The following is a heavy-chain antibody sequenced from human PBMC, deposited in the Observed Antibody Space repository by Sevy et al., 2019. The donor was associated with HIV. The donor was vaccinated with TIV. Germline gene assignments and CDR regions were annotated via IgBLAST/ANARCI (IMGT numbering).Heavy chain of an antibody. Sequence: GGSLRLSCAASGFTFSSYGMHWVRQAPGKGLEWVAVISYDGSNKYYADSVKGRFTISRDNSKNTLYLQMNSLRAEDTAVYYCAKAEIAAAGIFGGVLIDYWGQGTLVTVSS. CDR2: ISYDGSNK. D-gene: IGHD6-13*01. CDR1: GFTFSSYG. J-gene: IGHJ4*02. CDR3: AKAEIAAAGIFGGVLIDY. V-gene: IGHV3-30*18.